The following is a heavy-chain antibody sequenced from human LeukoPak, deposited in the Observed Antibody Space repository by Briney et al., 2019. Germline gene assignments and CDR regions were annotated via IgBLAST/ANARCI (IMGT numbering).Heavy chain of an antibody. D-gene: IGHD5-24*01. Sequence: GSSVKVSCKASGGTFSSYAISWVRQAPGQGLEWMGGIIPIFGTANYAQKFQERVTITRDMSTSTAYMELSSLRSEDTAVYYCAAGAIWNPGDRWHFDYWGQGTLVTVSS. CDR1: GGTFSSYA. CDR2: IIPIFGTA. V-gene: IGHV1-69*05. J-gene: IGHJ4*02. CDR3: AAGAIWNPGDRWHFDY.